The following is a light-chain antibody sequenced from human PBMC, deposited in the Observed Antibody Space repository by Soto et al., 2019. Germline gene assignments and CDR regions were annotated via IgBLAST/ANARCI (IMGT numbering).Light chain of an antibody. Sequence: NFMLTQPHSVSESPGKTVTISCTRSSGSIASNYVQWYQQRPGSAPTPVIYEDNERPSGVPARFSGSSDSSSNSASLTISGLKTDDEADYYCQSYHSGNVVFGGGTKLTVL. CDR2: EDN. V-gene: IGLV6-57*04. CDR1: SGSIASNY. J-gene: IGLJ2*01. CDR3: QSYHSGNVV.